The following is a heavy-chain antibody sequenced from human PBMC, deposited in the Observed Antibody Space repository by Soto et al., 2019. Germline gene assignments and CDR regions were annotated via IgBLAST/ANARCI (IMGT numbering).Heavy chain of an antibody. J-gene: IGHJ3*02. V-gene: IGHV2-5*02. CDR2: IYWDDDR. CDR1: GFSLSTTTVG. Sequence: SGPTLVNPTQTLTLTCTLSGFSLSTTTVGVGWIRQPPGKALEWLALIYWDDDRRYIPSLKNRLTITKDTSKNQVVLTMTNMDPVDTATYYCAHRIAVAATRAFDIWGQGTMVTVS. CDR3: AHRIAVAATRAFDI. D-gene: IGHD6-19*01.